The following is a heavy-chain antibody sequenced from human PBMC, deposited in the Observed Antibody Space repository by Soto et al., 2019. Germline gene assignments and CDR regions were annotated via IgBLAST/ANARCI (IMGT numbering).Heavy chain of an antibody. CDR2: ISGSGGTT. J-gene: IGHJ3*02. V-gene: IGHV3-23*01. Sequence: GGSLRLSCAASGFTFSSYSMNWVRQTPGKGLEWVSAISGSGGTTYYADSVKGRFTFSRDNSKNTLYLQMNSLRAEDTAVYYCAKTANGWFSAFDIWGQGTMVTVS. CDR3: AKTANGWFSAFDI. D-gene: IGHD6-19*01. CDR1: GFTFSSYS.